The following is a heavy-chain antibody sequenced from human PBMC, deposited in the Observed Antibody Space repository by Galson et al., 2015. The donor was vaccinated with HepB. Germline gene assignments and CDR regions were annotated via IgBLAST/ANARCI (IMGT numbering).Heavy chain of an antibody. CDR3: ASGTGIPMVRGVYFDY. J-gene: IGHJ4*02. CDR1: GGTFSSYT. Sequence: SVKVSCKASGGTFSSYTISWVRQAPGQGLEWMGRVIPILDLANSAQKFQDRATITADKSTTTAYMELRSLRSEDTAVYYCASGTGIPMVRGVYFDYWGQGTLVTVSA. V-gene: IGHV1-69*02. D-gene: IGHD3-10*01. CDR2: VIPILDLA.